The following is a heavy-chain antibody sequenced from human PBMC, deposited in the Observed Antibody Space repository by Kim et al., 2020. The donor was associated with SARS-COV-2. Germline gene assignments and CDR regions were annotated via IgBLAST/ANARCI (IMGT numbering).Heavy chain of an antibody. CDR2: ISAYNGNT. Sequence: ASVKVSCKASGYTFTSYGISWVRQAPGQGLEWMGWISAYNGNTNYAQKLQGRVTMTTDTSTSTAYMELRSLRSDDTAVYYCARADSSSGYYYIIDYWGQGTLVTVSS. J-gene: IGHJ4*02. CDR1: GYTFTSYG. D-gene: IGHD3-22*01. V-gene: IGHV1-18*01. CDR3: ARADSSSGYYYIIDY.